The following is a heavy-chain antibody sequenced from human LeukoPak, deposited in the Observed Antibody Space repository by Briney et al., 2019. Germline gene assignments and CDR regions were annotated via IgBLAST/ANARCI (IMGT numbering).Heavy chain of an antibody. Sequence: SETLSLTCVVYGGSLSGYYWNWIRQPPGKGLEWIGEVTDSGDANYSPSLKRRVTMTTDTSKRRFSLKLTSVTAADTAVYYCAKGGLDLWGHGTLVTVSS. CDR1: GGSLSGYY. J-gene: IGHJ5*02. CDR2: VTDSGDA. V-gene: IGHV4-34*01. CDR3: AKGGLDL.